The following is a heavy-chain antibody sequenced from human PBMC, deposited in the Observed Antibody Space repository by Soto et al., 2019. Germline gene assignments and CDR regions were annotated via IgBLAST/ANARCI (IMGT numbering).Heavy chain of an antibody. CDR2: ISGSGGTT. J-gene: IGHJ1*01. CDR1: GFTFSSYA. D-gene: IGHD3-22*01. V-gene: IGHV3-23*01. Sequence: EVQLLESGGGLVQPGGSLRLSCAASGFTFSSYAMTWVRQAPGKGLEWVSIISGSGGTTYYADSVKGRFTISRDNSKNPLYLQKNSLRADDTAVYYCAKEDNYYDSSGYYLEYFHHWGQGTLVTVSS. CDR3: AKEDNYYDSSGYYLEYFHH.